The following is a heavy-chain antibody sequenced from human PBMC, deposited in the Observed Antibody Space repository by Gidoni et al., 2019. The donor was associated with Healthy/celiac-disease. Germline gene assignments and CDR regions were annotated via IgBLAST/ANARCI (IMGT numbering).Heavy chain of an antibody. J-gene: IGHJ4*02. Sequence: QVQLQESGPGLVKPSGTLSLTCTVPGGSISSYYWRWIRQPAGKGLGWIGRIYTSGSTNYNPSLKSRVTMSVDTSKNQFSLKLSSVTAADTAVYYCARERTVWSGQSWVDYWGQGTLVTVSS. CDR3: ARERTVWSGQSWVDY. V-gene: IGHV4-4*07. D-gene: IGHD3-3*01. CDR1: GGSISSYY. CDR2: IYTSGST.